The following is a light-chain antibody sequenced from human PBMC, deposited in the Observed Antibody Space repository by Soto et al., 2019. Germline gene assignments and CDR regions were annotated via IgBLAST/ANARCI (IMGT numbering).Light chain of an antibody. J-gene: IGKJ1*01. CDR3: QHYNSYSEA. V-gene: IGKV1-5*03. Sequence: DIQMTQYPSTLSGSVGDRVTITCRASQTISSWLAWYQQKPGKAPKLLTYKASTLKSGVPSRFSGSGSGTEFTLTISSLQPDDFATYYCQHYNSYSEAFGQGTKVDIK. CDR1: QTISSW. CDR2: KAS.